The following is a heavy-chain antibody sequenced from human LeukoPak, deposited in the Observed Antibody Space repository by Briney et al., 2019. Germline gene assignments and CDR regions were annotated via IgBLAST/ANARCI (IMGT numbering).Heavy chain of an antibody. CDR1: GFTFSSYA. CDR3: AKDPVYYDFWSGYQNYFDY. J-gene: IGHJ4*02. D-gene: IGHD3-3*01. Sequence: PGGSLRLSCAASGFTFSSYAMSWVRQAPGKGLEWVSAISGSGGSTYYADSVKGRFTISRDNSKNMLYLQMNSLRAEDTAVYYCAKDPVYYDFWSGYQNYFDYWGQGTLVTVSS. CDR2: ISGSGGST. V-gene: IGHV3-23*01.